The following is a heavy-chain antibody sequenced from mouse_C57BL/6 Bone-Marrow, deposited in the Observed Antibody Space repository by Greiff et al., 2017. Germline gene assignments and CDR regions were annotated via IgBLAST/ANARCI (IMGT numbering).Heavy chain of an antibody. CDR2: ISSGGSYT. Sequence: EVMLVESGGDLVKPGGSLKLSCAASGFTFRSYGLSWVRQTPDKRLEWVATISSGGSYTYYPDSVKGRFTIPRDNATNTLYLQMSSLKFEDKTMYYCARQGGYIDVWGTGTTVTGSS. CDR3: ARQGGYIDV. CDR1: GFTFRSYG. V-gene: IGHV5-6*01. J-gene: IGHJ1*03.